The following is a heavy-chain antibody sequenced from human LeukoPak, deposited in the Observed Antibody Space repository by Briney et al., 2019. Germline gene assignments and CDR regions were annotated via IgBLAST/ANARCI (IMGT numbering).Heavy chain of an antibody. J-gene: IGHJ4*02. V-gene: IGHV1-69*13. CDR1: GGTFSSYA. D-gene: IGHD2-21*01. CDR2: IIPIFGTA. Sequence: SVKVSCKASGGTFSSYAISWVGQAPGKGVEWMGGIIPIFGTANYAQNFQGRVTITADESTSTAYMELSSLRSEDTAVYYCAVNPKGGEVDYWGQGTLVTVSS. CDR3: AVNPKGGEVDY.